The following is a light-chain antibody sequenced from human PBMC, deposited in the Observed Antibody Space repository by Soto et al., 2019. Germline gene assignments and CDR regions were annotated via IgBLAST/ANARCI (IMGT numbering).Light chain of an antibody. CDR3: QQYTGSPRA. Sequence: EIVLLQSPGTLSLSPGASSTLSGRASQSISSTFVAWYQQKPGQAIRLLIYAASSRETGIPDRFSGSGSGTDYTLTISRLEPEDFALYYCQQYTGSPRAVGQGTRLEIK. J-gene: IGKJ5*01. V-gene: IGKV3-20*01. CDR2: AAS. CDR1: QSISSTF.